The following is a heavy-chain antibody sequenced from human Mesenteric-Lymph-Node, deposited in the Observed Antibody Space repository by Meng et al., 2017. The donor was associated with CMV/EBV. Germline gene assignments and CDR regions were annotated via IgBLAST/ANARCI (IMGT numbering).Heavy chain of an antibody. Sequence: SETLSLTCTVSGDSLTSGTSYWSWVRQPPGKGLEWIGYVYYSGKISYNPSLESRVTMSVDTSKNQFSLRLSSVTAADTAVYYCAKDDSGYDPEHFDYWGQGTLVTVSS. J-gene: IGHJ4*02. CDR3: AKDDSGYDPEHFDY. V-gene: IGHV4-61*01. CDR2: VYYSGKI. CDR1: GDSLTSGTSY. D-gene: IGHD5-12*01.